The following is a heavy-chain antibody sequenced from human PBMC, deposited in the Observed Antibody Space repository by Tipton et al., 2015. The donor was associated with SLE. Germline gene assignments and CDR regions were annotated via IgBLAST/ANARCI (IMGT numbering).Heavy chain of an antibody. CDR3: ARGMGVRGVIFDY. Sequence: TLSLTCIVSGGSISSSSYYWSWIRQPPGKGLEWIGYIYYSGSTNYNPSLKSRVTISVDTSKNQFSLKLSSVTAADTAVYYCARGMGVRGVIFDYWGQGTLVTVSS. D-gene: IGHD3-10*01. CDR2: IYYSGST. J-gene: IGHJ4*02. CDR1: GGSISSSSYY. V-gene: IGHV4-61*01.